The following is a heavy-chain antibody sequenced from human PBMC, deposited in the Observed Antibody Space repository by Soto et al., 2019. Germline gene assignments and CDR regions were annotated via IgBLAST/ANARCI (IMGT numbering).Heavy chain of an antibody. V-gene: IGHV3-7*03. Sequence: GGSLRLSCEVSGFSFITYWMSWVRQAPGKGLEWVANIKQDGSEKYYVDSVKGRFTVSRDNAKKSLFLQMNSLRAEDTAVYYCAKMTTRRFDYWGQGTLVTVSS. CDR2: IKQDGSEK. CDR3: AKMTTRRFDY. D-gene: IGHD4-17*01. J-gene: IGHJ4*02. CDR1: GFSFITYW.